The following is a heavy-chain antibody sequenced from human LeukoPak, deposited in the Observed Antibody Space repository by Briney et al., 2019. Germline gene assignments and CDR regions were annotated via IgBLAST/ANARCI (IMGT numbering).Heavy chain of an antibody. Sequence: GGSLRLSCAASGFTFSNYEMNWVRQAPGKGLEWVSYISGSGSTIYYADSVKGRFTISRDNAKDSLYLQMNSLGAEDTAVYYCARKRGYFYYMDVWGKGTTVTVSS. CDR1: GFTFSNYE. CDR3: ARKRGYFYYMDV. J-gene: IGHJ6*03. CDR2: ISGSGSTI. V-gene: IGHV3-48*03.